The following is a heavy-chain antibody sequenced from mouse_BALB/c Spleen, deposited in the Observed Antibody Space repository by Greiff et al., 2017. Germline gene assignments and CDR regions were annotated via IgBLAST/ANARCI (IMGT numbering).Heavy chain of an antibody. Sequence: EVKLVESGGDLVKPGGSLKLSCAASGFTFSSYGMSWVRQTPDKRLAWVATISSGGSYTYYPDSVKGRCTISRDNAKNTLYLQMSSLKSEDTAMYYCARHGSSYVSAMDYWGQGTSVTVSS. CDR2: ISSGGSYT. CDR1: GFTFSSYG. CDR3: ARHGSSYVSAMDY. V-gene: IGHV5-6*01. D-gene: IGHD1-1*01. J-gene: IGHJ4*01.